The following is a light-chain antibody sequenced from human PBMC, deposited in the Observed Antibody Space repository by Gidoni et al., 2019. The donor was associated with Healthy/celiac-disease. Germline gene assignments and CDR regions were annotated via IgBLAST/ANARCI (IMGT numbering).Light chain of an antibody. CDR1: NIGSKS. Sequence: SYVLTPPPSVSVSPGQTARITCGGNNIGSKSVHWYRQTPGQAPVLVVYDDSDRPSGIPARFSGSNSGNTATLTSSRVEAGDEDDYYCQVWDSSSDHVVFGGGTKLTVL. CDR3: QVWDSSSDHVV. CDR2: DDS. V-gene: IGLV3-21*02. J-gene: IGLJ2*01.